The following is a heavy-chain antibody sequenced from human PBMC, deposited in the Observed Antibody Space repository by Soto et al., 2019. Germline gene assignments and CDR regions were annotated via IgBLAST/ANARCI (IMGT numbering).Heavy chain of an antibody. V-gene: IGHV1-8*01. CDR3: ARRRGVVSPSSFRTRAPPLDY. Sequence: ASVKVSCKASGYTFTSYDINWVRQATGQGLEWMGWMNPNSGNTGYAQKFQGRVTMTRNTSISTAYMELSSLRSEDTAVYYCARRRGVVSPSSFRTRAPPLDYWGQGTLVTVSS. CDR1: GYTFTSYD. J-gene: IGHJ4*02. D-gene: IGHD2-2*01. CDR2: MNPNSGNT.